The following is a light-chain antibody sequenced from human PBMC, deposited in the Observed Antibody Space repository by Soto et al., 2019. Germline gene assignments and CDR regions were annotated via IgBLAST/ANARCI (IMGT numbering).Light chain of an antibody. Sequence: DIQMTQSPTSLSASVGDRVTITCRASQGIRNFVAWYQQKPGKAPKLLLYAASTLQSGVPSRFSDSGSGTDFTLTINSLQPEDVATYSCQKYSSVPVFGPGTKVEIK. J-gene: IGKJ3*01. CDR1: QGIRNF. V-gene: IGKV1-27*01. CDR2: AAS. CDR3: QKYSSVPV.